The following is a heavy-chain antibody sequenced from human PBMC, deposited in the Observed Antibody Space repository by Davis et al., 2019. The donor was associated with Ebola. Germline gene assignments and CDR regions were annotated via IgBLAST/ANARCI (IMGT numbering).Heavy chain of an antibody. CDR3: ARDLSYSYYYHYYGMDV. CDR1: GYTLTDYQ. D-gene: IGHD3-10*01. CDR2: INPNSGGT. J-gene: IGHJ6*02. Sequence: ASVKVSCKASGYTLTDYQMHWVRQAPGQGLEWMGWINPNSGGTNYAEKFQGRVTMTRDTSISTVYMELTSLRSDDTAVYYCARDLSYSYYYHYYGMDVWGQGTTVTVSS. V-gene: IGHV1-2*02.